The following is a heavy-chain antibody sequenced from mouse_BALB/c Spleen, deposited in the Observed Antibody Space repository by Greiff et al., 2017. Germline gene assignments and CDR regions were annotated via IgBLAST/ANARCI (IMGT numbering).Heavy chain of an antibody. CDR2: IYPGDGDT. V-gene: IGHV1-87*01. D-gene: IGHD1-1*01. Sequence: VKLVESGAELARPGASVKLSCKASGYTFTSYWMQWVKQRPGQGLEWIGAIYPGDGDTRYTQKFKGKATLTADKSSSTAYMQLSSLASEDSAVYYCARNDYYGSSHPFAYWGQGTLVTVSA. CDR3: ARNDYYGSSHPFAY. CDR1: GYTFTSYW. J-gene: IGHJ3*01.